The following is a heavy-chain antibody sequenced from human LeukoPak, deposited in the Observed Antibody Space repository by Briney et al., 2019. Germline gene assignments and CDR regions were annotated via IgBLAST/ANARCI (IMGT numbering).Heavy chain of an antibody. J-gene: IGHJ4*02. Sequence: GRSLRLSCAASAFPFRNYAMHWLRQAPGKGLEWVAVIASDGNDKHLADSVKGRFTISRDNSRNTLFLQMNSLRPEDTAVYYCAKDGAMAAAGYYFDYWGQGTPVTVSS. CDR2: IASDGNDK. CDR1: AFPFRNYA. D-gene: IGHD6-13*01. CDR3: AKDGAMAAAGYYFDY. V-gene: IGHV3-30*18.